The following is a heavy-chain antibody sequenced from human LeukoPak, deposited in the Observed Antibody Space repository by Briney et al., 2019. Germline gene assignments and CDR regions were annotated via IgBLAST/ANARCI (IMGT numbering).Heavy chain of an antibody. CDR1: GGSISSSY. D-gene: IGHD4-17*01. Sequence: SETLSLTCTVSGGSISSSYWSWIRQPPGKGLEWIGYIDYSGNTNYNPSLKSRVTISVERSKIQFSLKLSSVTAADTAVYYCARATSYGDYVDYWGQGTLVTVSS. CDR2: IDYSGNT. J-gene: IGHJ4*02. CDR3: ARATSYGDYVDY. V-gene: IGHV4-59*08.